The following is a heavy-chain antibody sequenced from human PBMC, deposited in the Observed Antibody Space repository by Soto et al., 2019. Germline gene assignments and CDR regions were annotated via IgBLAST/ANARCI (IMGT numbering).Heavy chain of an antibody. CDR1: GDSITSSSHY. CDR3: VRSRIEPRVFMHPFDY. V-gene: IGHV4-39*01. Sequence: QLQLQESGPGLVKPSETLSLTCTVSGDSITSSSHYWGWIRQPPGKGLQSIANIYYDGNTYYNPSLKSRVTISLDTSKNQFSLRLNSVTAADTAVYYCVRSRIEPRVFMHPFDYWGQGTLVTVSS. CDR2: IYYDGNT. D-gene: IGHD2-15*01. J-gene: IGHJ4*02.